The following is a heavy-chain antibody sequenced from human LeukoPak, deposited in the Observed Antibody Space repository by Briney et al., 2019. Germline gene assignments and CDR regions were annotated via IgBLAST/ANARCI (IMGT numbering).Heavy chain of an antibody. CDR3: ARESDEIDFWRGTGGAFDI. J-gene: IGHJ3*02. CDR2: IYYSGST. D-gene: IGHD3-3*01. Sequence: SETLSLTCTVSGGSISSYYWSWVRQPPGKGLEWIGYIYYSGSTNYNPSLKSRVTISVDTSKNQFSLKLSSVTAADTAVYYCARESDEIDFWRGTGGAFDIWGQGTMVTVSS. CDR1: GGSISSYY. V-gene: IGHV4-59*01.